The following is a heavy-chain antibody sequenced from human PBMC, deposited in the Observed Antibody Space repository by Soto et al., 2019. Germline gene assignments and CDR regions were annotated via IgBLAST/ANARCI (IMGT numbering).Heavy chain of an antibody. Sequence: GGSLRLSCEGSGLIFGKYDMYWVRQAPGKGLEWVSGISGDGTRTYYGDSVKGRFTISRDNSKNTVFLQMNSLRAEDTALYYCVKDLRPNRGWFGPWGQGTRVTVSS. CDR2: ISGDGTRT. V-gene: IGHV3-23*01. D-gene: IGHD3-3*01. CDR1: GLIFGKYD. J-gene: IGHJ5*02. CDR3: VKDLRPNRGWFGP.